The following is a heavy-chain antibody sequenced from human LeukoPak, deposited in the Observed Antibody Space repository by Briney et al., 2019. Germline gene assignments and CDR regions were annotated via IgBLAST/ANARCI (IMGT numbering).Heavy chain of an antibody. CDR2: INAGNGNT. V-gene: IGHV1-3*01. J-gene: IGHJ6*02. CDR1: GYTFAKYA. CDR3: AGDSSSGMDV. Sequence: ASVKVSCKASGYTFAKYAIHWVRQAPGQRLEWMGWINAGNGNTRYSQKFQGGVTITRDTSAGTAYMELSSLRSDDTAVYYCAGDSSSGMDVWGQGTTVTVSS. D-gene: IGHD6-6*01.